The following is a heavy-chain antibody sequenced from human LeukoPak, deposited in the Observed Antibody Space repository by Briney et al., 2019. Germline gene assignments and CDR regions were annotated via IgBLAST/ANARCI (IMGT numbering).Heavy chain of an antibody. CDR3: SSRGSGYSQPLVY. J-gene: IGHJ4*02. CDR1: GFTFSSYE. D-gene: IGHD3-22*01. CDR2: ISSSGSTI. V-gene: IGHV3-48*03. Sequence: GGSLRLSCAASGFTFSSYEMNWVRQAPGKGLEWVSYISSSGSTIYYADSVKGRFTLSREKAKNSLYLQMNSLRAEDTALYYLSSRGSGYSQPLVYWGQGTLVTVSS.